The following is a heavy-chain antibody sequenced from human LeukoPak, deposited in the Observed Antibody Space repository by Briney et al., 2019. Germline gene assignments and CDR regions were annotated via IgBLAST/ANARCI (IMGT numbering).Heavy chain of an antibody. J-gene: IGHJ6*04. D-gene: IGHD3-10*01. CDR1: GGSFSGYY. V-gene: IGHV4-34*01. Sequence: SETLSLTCAVYGGSFSGYYWNWIRRPPGKGLEWIGEINHSGSTNYNPSLKRRVTISVDTSKNQFSLKLSSVTAADTAVYYCARDPARPRNYYGSGSFVYYCMDVWGKGTTVTVSS. CDR2: INHSGST. CDR3: ARDPARPRNYYGSGSFVYYCMDV.